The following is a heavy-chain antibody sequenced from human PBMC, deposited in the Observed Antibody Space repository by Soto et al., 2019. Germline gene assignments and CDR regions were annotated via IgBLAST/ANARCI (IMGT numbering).Heavy chain of an antibody. CDR1: GFTFSSYA. CDR3: AKGKGRECWYFDSSGYTRYYGMDV. J-gene: IGHJ6*02. V-gene: IGHV3-23*01. D-gene: IGHD3-22*01. Sequence: EVQLLESGGGLVQPGGSLRLSCAASGFTFSSYAMSWVRQAPGKGLEWVSAISGSGDNTYYADSVKGRFTIARDNSKNTLYLQMNSMRAEDTAVYYCAKGKGRECWYFDSSGYTRYYGMDVWGQGTTVTGSS. CDR2: ISGSGDNT.